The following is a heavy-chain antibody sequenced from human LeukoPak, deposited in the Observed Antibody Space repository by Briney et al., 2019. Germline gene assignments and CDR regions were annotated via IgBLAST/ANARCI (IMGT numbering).Heavy chain of an antibody. CDR1: GFTVSSNY. V-gene: IGHV3-53*01. J-gene: IGHJ6*02. Sequence: HPGGSLRLSGAASGFTVSSNYMSWVRQAPGKGLEWVSVIYSGGSTYYADSVKGRFTISRDNSKNTLYLQMNSLRAEDTAVYYCASLWFGDYGMDVWGQGTTVTVSS. D-gene: IGHD3-10*01. CDR3: ASLWFGDYGMDV. CDR2: IYSGGST.